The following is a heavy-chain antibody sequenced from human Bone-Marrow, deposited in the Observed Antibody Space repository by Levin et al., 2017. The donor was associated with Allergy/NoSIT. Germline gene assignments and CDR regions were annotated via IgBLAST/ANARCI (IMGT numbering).Heavy chain of an antibody. Sequence: LSLTCVASGFTFRSSAMSWVRQAPGKGLEWVSAISGSDGGTSYADSVKGRFTISRDNSKNTIYLQMNSLKAEDTAVYYCAKDRDSSNWYFDYWGQGTLVTVSS. D-gene: IGHD3-22*01. CDR1: GFTFRSSA. V-gene: IGHV3-23*01. CDR2: ISGSDGGT. CDR3: AKDRDSSNWYFDY. J-gene: IGHJ4*02.